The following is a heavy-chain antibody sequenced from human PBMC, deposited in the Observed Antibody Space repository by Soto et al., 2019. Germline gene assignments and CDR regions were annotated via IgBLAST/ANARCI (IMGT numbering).Heavy chain of an antibody. V-gene: IGHV1-46*01. Sequence: QVQLVQSGAEVKKPGAPVKVSCKASGYTFTSYYMHWVRQAPGQGLEWMGIINPSGGSTSYAQKFEGRVTMTRDTSRSTVYMELSSLRSEDTAVYYCARGGYGSGSAYYYGMDVWGQGTTVTVSS. D-gene: IGHD3-10*01. CDR2: INPSGGST. CDR3: ARGGYGSGSAYYYGMDV. CDR1: GYTFTSYY. J-gene: IGHJ6*02.